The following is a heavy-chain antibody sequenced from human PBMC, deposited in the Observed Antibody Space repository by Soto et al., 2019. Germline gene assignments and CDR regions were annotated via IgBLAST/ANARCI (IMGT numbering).Heavy chain of an antibody. CDR1: GFPFSSYW. CDR3: AREYYGLLTGYYTDY. CDR2: ISGDGVTT. V-gene: IGHV3-74*01. J-gene: IGHJ4*02. D-gene: IGHD3-9*01. Sequence: EVQLVESGGDLVQREGSLRLSCAASGFPFSSYWMHWARHTPGKGLDWVARISGDGVTTYYADSVTGRFTVSRDNAKNTLSLQISGLRAEDTAVYYCAREYYGLLTGYYTDYWGQGTLVSVSS.